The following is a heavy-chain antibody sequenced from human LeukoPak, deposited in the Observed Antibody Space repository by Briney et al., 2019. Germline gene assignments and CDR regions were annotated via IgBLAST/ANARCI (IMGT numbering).Heavy chain of an antibody. D-gene: IGHD5-24*01. J-gene: IGHJ4*02. V-gene: IGHV1-2*02. CDR3: AREHEMATIFGRGLDY. CDR2: INPNSGGT. CDR1: GYTFTGYY. Sequence: GASVKVSCKASGYTFTGYYMHWVRQAPGQGLEWMGWINPNSGGTNYAQKFQGRVTMTRDTSISTAYMELSRLRSDDTAVYYCAREHEMATIFGRGLDYWGQGTLVTVSS.